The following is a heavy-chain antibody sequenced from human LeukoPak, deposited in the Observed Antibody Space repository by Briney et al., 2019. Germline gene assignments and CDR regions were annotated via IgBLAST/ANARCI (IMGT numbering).Heavy chain of an antibody. J-gene: IGHJ4*02. CDR1: GVSIFNYF. Sequence: ETLSFTCSVSGVSIFNYFWSWIRPPPGKGLEWSGYILYSGSANYNPSLKSRPTISVDRSKTQFSLNLSSVTAADTAIYYCARGSSWYAYRGQGTLVTVSS. D-gene: IGHD2-15*01. CDR3: ARGSSWYAY. V-gene: IGHV4-59*01. CDR2: ILYSGSA.